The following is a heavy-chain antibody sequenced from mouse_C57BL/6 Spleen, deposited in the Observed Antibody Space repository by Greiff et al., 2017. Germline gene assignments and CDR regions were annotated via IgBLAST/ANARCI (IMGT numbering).Heavy chain of an antibody. CDR2: INPNNGGT. D-gene: IGHD2-3*01. V-gene: IGHV1-26*01. J-gene: IGHJ2*01. CDR3: SRLRWDY. Sequence: EVQLQQSGPELAKPGASVKISCKASGYTFTDYYMNWVKQSPGQSLEWIGDINPNNGGTSYNQKFKDKATLTVDKSSSTAYMELRSLTSEDSAVYYCSRLRWDYWGQGTTLTVSS. CDR1: GYTFTDYY.